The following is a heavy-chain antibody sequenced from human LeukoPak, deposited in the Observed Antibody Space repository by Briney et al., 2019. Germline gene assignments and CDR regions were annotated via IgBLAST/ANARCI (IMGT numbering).Heavy chain of an antibody. CDR2: IRYDGRNK. V-gene: IGHV3-30*02. D-gene: IGHD3-10*01. CDR3: AKDHGEIWFGELLSRTPPDY. J-gene: IGHJ4*02. Sequence: GGSLRLSCAAAGFTFSSYGMHWVRPAPGEGLERVAFIRYDGRNKYYTDSVKGRFTLSRDNSKNTLYLQMNSLRAEDTAGYYCAKDHGEIWFGELLSRTPPDYWGQGTLVTVSS. CDR1: GFTFSSYG.